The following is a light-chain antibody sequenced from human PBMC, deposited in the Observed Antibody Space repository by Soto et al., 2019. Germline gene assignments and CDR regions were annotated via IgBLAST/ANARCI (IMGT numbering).Light chain of an antibody. CDR2: KAS. V-gene: IGKV1-5*03. CDR1: QTISSW. J-gene: IGKJ1*01. CDR3: QHYNSYSEA. Sequence: DIQMTQSPSTLSGSVGDRVTITCRASQTISSWLAWYQQKPGKAPKLLIYKASTLKSGVPSRSSGSGPGTEFTLTISSLQPDDFATYYCQHYNSYSEAFGQGTKVDIK.